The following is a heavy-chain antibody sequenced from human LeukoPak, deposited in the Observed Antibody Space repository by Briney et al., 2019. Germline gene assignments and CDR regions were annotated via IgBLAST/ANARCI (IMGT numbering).Heavy chain of an antibody. CDR3: ARDYDSSDYYRYYFDY. CDR1: GYTFTSYG. CDR2: ISAYNGNT. D-gene: IGHD3-22*01. J-gene: IGHJ4*02. Sequence: ASVKVSCKASGYTFTSYGISWARQAPGQGLEWMGWISAYNGNTNYAQKLQGRVTMTTDTSTSTAYMELRSLRSDDTAVYYCARDYDSSDYYRYYFDYWGQGTLVTVSS. V-gene: IGHV1-18*01.